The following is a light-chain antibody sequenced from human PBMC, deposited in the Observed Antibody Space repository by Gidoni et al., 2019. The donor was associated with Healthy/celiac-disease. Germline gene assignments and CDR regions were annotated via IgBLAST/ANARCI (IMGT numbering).Light chain of an antibody. CDR2: GAS. CDR1: QRVSSN. V-gene: IGKV3D-15*03. Sequence: EIVMTQSPATLSVSPGERATLSCRASQRVSSNLAWYQQKPGQAPRLLIYGASIRATGIPARFSGSGPGTEFTLTISILQSEDFAVYYCQQYNNWPPWTFGQGTKVEIK. J-gene: IGKJ1*01. CDR3: QQYNNWPPWT.